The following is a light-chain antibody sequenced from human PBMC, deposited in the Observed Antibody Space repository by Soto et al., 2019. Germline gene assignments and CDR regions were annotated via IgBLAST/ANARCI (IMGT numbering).Light chain of an antibody. CDR1: QSVGST. J-gene: IGKJ1*01. CDR3: QQYNDWPET. Sequence: EIVMTQSPATLSVSPGERATLSCRASQSVGSTLAWYQQKVGQAPGLLIYDASARATGIPDRFSGSGSGTEFTLTISSLQSEDFAVYYCQQYNDWPETFGQGDQGGYQT. V-gene: IGKV3-15*01. CDR2: DAS.